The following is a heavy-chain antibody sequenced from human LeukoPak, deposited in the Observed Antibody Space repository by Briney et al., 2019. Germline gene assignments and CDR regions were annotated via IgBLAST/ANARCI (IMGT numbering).Heavy chain of an antibody. Sequence: SETLSLTCTVSGGSISSSSYYWGWIRQPPGKGLEWIGSIYYSGSTYYNPSLKSRVTISVDTSKNQFSLKLSSVTAADTAVYYCARADWGTHRPDGDYSLDAFDIWGQGTMVTVSS. CDR3: ARADWGTHRPDGDYSLDAFDI. CDR1: GGSISSSSYY. V-gene: IGHV4-39*07. J-gene: IGHJ3*02. CDR2: IYYSGST. D-gene: IGHD4-17*01.